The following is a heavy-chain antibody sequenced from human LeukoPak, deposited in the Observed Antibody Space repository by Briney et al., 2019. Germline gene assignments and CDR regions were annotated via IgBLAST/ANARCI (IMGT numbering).Heavy chain of an antibody. J-gene: IGHJ4*02. D-gene: IGHD3-22*01. CDR2: INHSGST. V-gene: IGHV4-34*01. Sequence: PSETLSLTCAVYGGSFSGYYWSWIRQPPGKGLEWIGEINHSGSTNYSPSLKSRVTISVDTSKNQFSLKLSSVTAADTAVYYCARGGFTTFRYYYDSSGGNFDYWGQGTLVTVSS. CDR3: ARGGFTTFRYYYDSSGGNFDY. CDR1: GGSFSGYY.